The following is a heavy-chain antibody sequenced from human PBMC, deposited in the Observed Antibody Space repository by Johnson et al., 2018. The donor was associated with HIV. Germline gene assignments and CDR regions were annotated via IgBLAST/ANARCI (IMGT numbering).Heavy chain of an antibody. Sequence: MQLVESGGGVVQPGGSLRLSCAASGFTVSSNYMSWVRQAPGKGLEWVSVIYSGGSTYYADSVKGRFTISRDNSKNTLYLQMNSLRAEDTAVYYCVTLAVAPPFDIWGQVTMVTVSS. V-gene: IGHV3-66*01. CDR3: VTLAVAPPFDI. D-gene: IGHD2-15*01. CDR2: IYSGGST. CDR1: GFTVSSNY. J-gene: IGHJ3*02.